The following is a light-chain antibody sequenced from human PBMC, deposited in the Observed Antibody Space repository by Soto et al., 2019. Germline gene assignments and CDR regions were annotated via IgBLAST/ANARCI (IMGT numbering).Light chain of an antibody. CDR2: ATS. CDR3: QQTYSMPVT. J-gene: IGKJ2*01. V-gene: IGKV1-39*01. Sequence: DVQMTQSPSSLSPSVGDRVTITCRASQNIASVLNWYQQRPGTAPKLLIYATSNLASGVPSRFSGRGSATDFTLSIYSLQPEDFATYFCQQTYSMPVTFGQGTKLEI. CDR1: QNIASV.